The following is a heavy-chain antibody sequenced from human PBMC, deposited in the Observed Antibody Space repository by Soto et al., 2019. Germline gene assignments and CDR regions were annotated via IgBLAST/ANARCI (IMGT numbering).Heavy chain of an antibody. CDR3: ARSSVAGAGYFQH. D-gene: IGHD6-19*01. V-gene: IGHV4-31*03. J-gene: IGHJ1*01. Sequence: QVQLQESGPGLVKPSQTLSLTCTVSGGSVSGGVYYWNWIRQHPEKGLEWIGYIHYSGSTYYNPSLRSRVTISADTSKNQFSLKLSSVTVADTAVYYCARSSVAGAGYFQHWGQGTQVIVSS. CDR1: GGSVSGGVYY. CDR2: IHYSGST.